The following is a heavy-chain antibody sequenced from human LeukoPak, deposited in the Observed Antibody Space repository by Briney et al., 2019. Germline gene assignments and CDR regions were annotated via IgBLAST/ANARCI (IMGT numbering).Heavy chain of an antibody. V-gene: IGHV4-4*07. CDR2: IYTSGST. D-gene: IGHD6-13*01. CDR3: ARAGYSSSWSPRNPCDY. CDR1: GGSISSYY. J-gene: IGHJ4*02. Sequence: SETLSLTCTVSGGSISSYYWSWIRQPAGKGLEWIGRIYTSGSTNYNPSLKSRVTMSVDTSKNQFSLKLSSVTAADTAVYYCARAGYSSSWSPRNPCDYWGQGTLVTVSS.